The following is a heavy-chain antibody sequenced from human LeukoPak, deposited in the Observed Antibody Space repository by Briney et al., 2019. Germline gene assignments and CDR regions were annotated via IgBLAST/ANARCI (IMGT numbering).Heavy chain of an antibody. CDR1: GYTFTGYY. CDR2: INPNSGGT. D-gene: IGHD3-3*01. V-gene: IGHV1-2*02. Sequence: ASVKVSCEASGYTFTGYYMHWVRQAPGQGLEWMGWINPNSGGTNYAQKFQGRVTMTRDTSISTAYMELSRLRSDDTAVYYCARDLIMEGLFPAWGQGTLVTVSS. J-gene: IGHJ5*02. CDR3: ARDLIMEGLFPA.